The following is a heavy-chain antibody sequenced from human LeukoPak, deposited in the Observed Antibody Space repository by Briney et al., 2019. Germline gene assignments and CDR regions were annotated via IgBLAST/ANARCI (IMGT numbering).Heavy chain of an antibody. CDR1: GFTFSSYW. D-gene: IGHD2-15*01. J-gene: IGHJ6*02. CDR2: IKQDGSEK. Sequence: GGSLRLSCAASGFTFSSYWMCWVRQAPGKGLEWVANIKQDGSEKYYVDSVKGRFTISRDNAKNSLYLQMNSLRAEDTAVYYCARARVVAHYYYYGMDVWGQGTTVTVSS. CDR3: ARARVVAHYYYYGMDV. V-gene: IGHV3-7*01.